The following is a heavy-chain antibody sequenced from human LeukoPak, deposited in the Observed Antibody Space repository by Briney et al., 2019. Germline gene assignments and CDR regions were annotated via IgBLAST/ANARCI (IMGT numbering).Heavy chain of an antibody. Sequence: AASVKVSCKASRYTFTGYYMHWVRQAPGQGLEWMGRINPNSGNTGYAQKFQGRVTITRNTSISTAYMELSSLRSEDTAVYYCARGYGYYDFWSGYSSPFDYWGQGTLVTVSS. J-gene: IGHJ4*02. CDR1: RYTFTGYY. D-gene: IGHD3-3*01. CDR2: INPNSGNT. CDR3: ARGYGYYDFWSGYSSPFDY. V-gene: IGHV1-8*03.